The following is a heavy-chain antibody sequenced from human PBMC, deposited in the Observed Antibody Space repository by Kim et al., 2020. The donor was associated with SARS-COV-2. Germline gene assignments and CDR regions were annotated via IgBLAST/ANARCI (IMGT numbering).Heavy chain of an antibody. J-gene: IGHJ5*02. D-gene: IGHD2-21*02. CDR1: GFTFSSYA. CDR2: ISYDGSNK. Sequence: GGSLRLSGAASGFTFSSYAMHWVRQAPGKGLEWVAVISYDGSNKYYADSVKGRFTISRDNSKNTLYLQMNSLRAEDTAVYYGARDNVTGGFDPWGQGTLVTVSS. V-gene: IGHV3-30*04. CDR3: ARDNVTGGFDP.